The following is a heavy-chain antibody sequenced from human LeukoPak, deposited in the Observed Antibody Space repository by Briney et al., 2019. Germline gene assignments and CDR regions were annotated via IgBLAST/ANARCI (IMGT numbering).Heavy chain of an antibody. CDR2: IYHSGST. Sequence: PSETLSLTCTVSGGSISSYYWSWIRQPPGKGLEWIGYIYHSGSTYYNPSLKSRVTISVDRSKNQFSLKLSSVTAADTAVYYCARYSSGWYEGNFDYWGQGTLVTVSS. V-gene: IGHV4-59*12. CDR3: ARYSSGWYEGNFDY. CDR1: GGSISSYY. D-gene: IGHD6-19*01. J-gene: IGHJ4*02.